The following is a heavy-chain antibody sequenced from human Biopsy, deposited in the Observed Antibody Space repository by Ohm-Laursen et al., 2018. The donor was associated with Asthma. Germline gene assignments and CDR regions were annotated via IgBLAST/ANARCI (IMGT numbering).Heavy chain of an antibody. V-gene: IGHV3-33*05. CDR3: ARGLDDAGRSGFDY. CDR1: GFTFSSYA. CDR2: MSCDGSIK. J-gene: IGHJ4*02. D-gene: IGHD2-8*02. Sequence: SLRLSCTASGFTFSSYAMDWVRQAPGKGLEWVALMSCDGSIKDYADSVKGRFTISRDNSMNTLFLHMNSLRVEDTAVYYCARGLDDAGRSGFDYWGQGTLVTVSS.